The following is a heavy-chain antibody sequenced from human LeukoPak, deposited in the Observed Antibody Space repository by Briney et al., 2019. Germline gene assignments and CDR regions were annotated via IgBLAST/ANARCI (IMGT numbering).Heavy chain of an antibody. Sequence: ASVKVSCKVSGYTLTELSMHWVRQAPGKGLEWMGGFDPEDGETIYAQKFQGRVTMTEDTSTDTAYMELSSLRSEDTAVYYCARVFVVVPAAITGGWFDPWGQGTLVTVSS. CDR3: ARVFVVVPAAITGGWFDP. V-gene: IGHV1-24*01. J-gene: IGHJ5*02. CDR1: GYTLTELS. CDR2: FDPEDGET. D-gene: IGHD2-2*01.